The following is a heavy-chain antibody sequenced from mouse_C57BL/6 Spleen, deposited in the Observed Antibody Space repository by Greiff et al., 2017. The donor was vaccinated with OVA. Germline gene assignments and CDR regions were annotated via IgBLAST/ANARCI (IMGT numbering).Heavy chain of an antibody. CDR1: GFNIKNTY. Sequence: VQLQQSVAELVRPGASVKLSCTASGFNIKNTYMHWVKQRPEQGLEWIGRIDPANGNTKYAPKCQGKATITADTSSNTAYLKLSSLTSEDTAMYYCAREGGFITTVSYAMDYWGQGTSVTVSS. CDR2: IDPANGNT. D-gene: IGHD1-1*01. J-gene: IGHJ4*01. CDR3: AREGGFITTVSYAMDY. V-gene: IGHV14-3*01.